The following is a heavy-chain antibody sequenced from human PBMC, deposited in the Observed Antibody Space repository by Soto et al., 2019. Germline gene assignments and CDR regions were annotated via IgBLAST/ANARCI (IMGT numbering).Heavy chain of an antibody. CDR2: INHSGST. Sequence: PSGALSVTCAVYGGSFSGYYWSWIRQPPGKGLEWIGEINHSGSTNYNPSLKSRVTISVDTSKNQFSLKLSSVTAADTAVYYCARGVRQSVVVGLWGQGTLVPVSS. V-gene: IGHV4-34*01. J-gene: IGHJ4*02. CDR3: ARGVRQSVVVGL. D-gene: IGHD2-21*01. CDR1: GGSFSGYY.